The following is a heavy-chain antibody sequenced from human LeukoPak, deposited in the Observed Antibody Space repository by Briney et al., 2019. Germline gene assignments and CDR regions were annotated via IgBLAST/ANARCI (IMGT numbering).Heavy chain of an antibody. V-gene: IGHV4-38-2*02. D-gene: IGHD3-3*01. CDR3: ARDGVVTMELDS. CDR1: GYSISSGYY. CDR2: IYPSGNT. Sequence: KSSETLSLTCTVSGYSISSGYYWGWIRQPAGKRLEWIGRIYPSGNTNYNPSLKSRLTISLDTSKNQFSLNLKSVTAADTAMYYCARDGVVTMELDSWGQGTLVTVSS. J-gene: IGHJ4*02.